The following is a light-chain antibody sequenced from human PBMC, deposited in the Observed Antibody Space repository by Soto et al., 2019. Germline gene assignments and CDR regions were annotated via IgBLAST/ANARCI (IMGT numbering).Light chain of an antibody. J-gene: IGKJ5*01. V-gene: IGKV1-39*01. CDR3: QQANSFPIT. CDR2: AAS. CDR1: QSISNY. Sequence: DIQMTQSPSSLSASVLDIVTITFRASQSISNYLNWYQQKPGKAPKVLIYAASNLQSGVPSRFSGSGSGTDFTLTISSLQPEDFATYYCQQANSFPITFGQGTRLEIK.